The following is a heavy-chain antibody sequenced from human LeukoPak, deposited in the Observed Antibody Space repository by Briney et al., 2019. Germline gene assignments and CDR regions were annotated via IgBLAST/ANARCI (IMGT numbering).Heavy chain of an antibody. V-gene: IGHV4-39*01. Sequence: SETLSLTCTVSGGSISSSSYYWGWIRQPPGKGLEWFGSIYYSGSTYYNPPLKSRVTISVDTSKNQFSLKLSSVTAADTAVYYCARPFSYSSGWYYFDYWGQGTLVTVSS. CDR3: ARPFSYSSGWYYFDY. CDR1: GGSISSSSYY. D-gene: IGHD6-19*01. CDR2: IYYSGST. J-gene: IGHJ4*02.